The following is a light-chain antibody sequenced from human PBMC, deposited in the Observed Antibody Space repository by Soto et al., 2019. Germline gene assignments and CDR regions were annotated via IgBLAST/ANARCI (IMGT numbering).Light chain of an antibody. CDR1: QSVNNNY. J-gene: IGKJ1*01. V-gene: IGKV3-20*01. CDR2: GAS. Sequence: EIVLTQSPGTLSLSPGEKATLSARASQSVNNNYLAWYQQKPGQAPRLLIYGASSRATGIPDRFSGSGSGTDFTLTISRLEPEDFEVYYCHQYGTSPRTFGQGTKVEIK. CDR3: HQYGTSPRT.